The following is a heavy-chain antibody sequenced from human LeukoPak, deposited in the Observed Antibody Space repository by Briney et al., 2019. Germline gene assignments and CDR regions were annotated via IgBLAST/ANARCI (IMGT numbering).Heavy chain of an antibody. CDR2: ISYSGST. J-gene: IGHJ4*02. CDR1: GGSIRRGDYY. Sequence: NPSQTLSLTCTVSGGSIRRGDYYWSWIRQPPGKGLEWIGYISYSGSTDYNPSLKSRVIISADTSKNQFSLKLSSVTAADTAVYYCVRDLSYGSGIYSDYWGQGTLVTVSS. D-gene: IGHD3-10*01. CDR3: VRDLSYGSGIYSDY. V-gene: IGHV4-30-4*01.